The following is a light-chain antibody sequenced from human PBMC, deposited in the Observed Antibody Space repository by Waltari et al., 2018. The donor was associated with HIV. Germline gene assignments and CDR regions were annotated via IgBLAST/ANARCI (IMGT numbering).Light chain of an antibody. CDR1: QSVYNN. V-gene: IGKV3-15*01. Sequence: IVVTQSPATMSVSPGERATLTCKTSQSVYNNLAWYQQKPGQAPRLLMSGASTRARDVPTRSTGSGSGTEVTLPINSLQPEDIAVYYCQQHKDWPPSPFGQGTKVEIK. CDR2: GAS. J-gene: IGKJ2*01. CDR3: QQHKDWPPSP.